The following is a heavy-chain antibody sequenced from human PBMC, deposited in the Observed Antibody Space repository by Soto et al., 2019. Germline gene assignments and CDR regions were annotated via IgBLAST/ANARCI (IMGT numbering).Heavy chain of an antibody. CDR3: AMRERLSTSCFNL. V-gene: IGHV3-23*01. CDR1: GFTFTSFA. D-gene: IGHD3-3*01. CDR2: ISGSGGAT. J-gene: IGHJ4*02. Sequence: PGGSLRLSCAASGFTFTSFAVSWVRQAPGKGLEWVSAISGSGGATYYADSVKGRFTVSRDNSRNTVYLQVDSLRVEDTAVYHCAMRERLSTSCFNLWGEGTLVTVSS.